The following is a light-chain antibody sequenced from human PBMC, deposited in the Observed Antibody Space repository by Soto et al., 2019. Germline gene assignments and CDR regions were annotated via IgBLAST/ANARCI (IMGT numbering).Light chain of an antibody. J-gene: IGKJ4*01. Sequence: EIELTQSPGTLSLSAGQRATFSCXDSQRASRSYMALNQQKPGQAPRILLYGASTRAHGSPARFSGSGSVTEFTRTISSLQSEDFAVYYGQRYNNWPLTFGGGTKVDIK. CDR3: QRYNNWPLT. CDR1: QRASRSY. V-gene: IGKV3D-15*01. CDR2: GAS.